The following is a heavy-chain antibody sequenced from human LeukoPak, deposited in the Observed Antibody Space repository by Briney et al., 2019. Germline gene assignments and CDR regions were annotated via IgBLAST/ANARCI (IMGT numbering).Heavy chain of an antibody. Sequence: PGGSLRLSCAASGFTFSSYAMHWVRQAPGKGLEWVAVISYDGSNKYYADSVKGRFTISRDNSKNTLYLQMNSLRAEDTAVYYCASSGYGYAFDIWGQGTMVTVSS. CDR1: GFTFSSYA. D-gene: IGHD3-22*01. CDR2: ISYDGSNK. J-gene: IGHJ3*02. CDR3: ASSGYGYAFDI. V-gene: IGHV3-30*04.